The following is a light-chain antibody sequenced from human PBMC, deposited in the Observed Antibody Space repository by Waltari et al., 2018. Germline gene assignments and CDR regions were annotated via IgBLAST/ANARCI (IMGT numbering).Light chain of an antibody. V-gene: IGKV3-11*01. J-gene: IGKJ4*02. CDR1: QSVSNH. CDR2: DAS. Sequence: EIVLMQSPATLSLSPGDRATLSCRASQSVSNHLYWYRQKPGQAPTLLIYDASKRATGVPARFSGSGSGTDFTLTISSLEPEDFAVYYCHQRNNWPLTFGGGSKVEIK. CDR3: HQRNNWPLT.